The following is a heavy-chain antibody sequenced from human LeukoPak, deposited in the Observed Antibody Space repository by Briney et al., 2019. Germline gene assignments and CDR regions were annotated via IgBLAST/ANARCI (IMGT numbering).Heavy chain of an antibody. D-gene: IGHD3-10*01. J-gene: IGHJ4*02. V-gene: IGHV3-48*03. CDR3: ARDEFRSSPNGELDY. CDR2: ISSSGSTI. CDR1: GFTFSSYE. Sequence: PGGSLRLSCAASGFTFSSYEMNWVRQAPGKGLEWVSYISSSGSTIYYADSVKGRFTISRDNAKNSLYLQMNSLRAEDTAVYYCARDEFRSSPNGELDYWGQGTLVTVSS.